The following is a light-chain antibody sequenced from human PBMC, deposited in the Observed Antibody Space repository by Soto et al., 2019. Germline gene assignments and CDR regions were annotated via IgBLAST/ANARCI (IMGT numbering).Light chain of an antibody. Sequence: DIQMTQSPSTLSASVGDRVTXTXRXSQSISSWLAWYQQKPGKAPKLLIYKASTLESGVPSRFSGSGSGTEFTLTISSLQPDDFATYYCQQYNSYSHTFGQGTKLEIK. CDR2: KAS. V-gene: IGKV1-5*03. J-gene: IGKJ2*01. CDR1: QSISSW. CDR3: QQYNSYSHT.